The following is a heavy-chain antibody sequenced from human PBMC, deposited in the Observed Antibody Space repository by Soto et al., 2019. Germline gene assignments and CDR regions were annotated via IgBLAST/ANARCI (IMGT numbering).Heavy chain of an antibody. CDR1: GFTFRSYA. Sequence: QVQLVESGGGVVQPGRSLRLSCAASGFTFRSYAMHWVRQAPGKGLEWVSVIWYDGTNKYYADSVKGRFTISRDNSKNTLYLQINSLRVEDTAVYYCSTSSGSHGPGYVQHWGQGTLVTVSS. V-gene: IGHV3-33*01. CDR2: IWYDGTNK. J-gene: IGHJ1*01. D-gene: IGHD1-26*01. CDR3: STSSGSHGPGYVQH.